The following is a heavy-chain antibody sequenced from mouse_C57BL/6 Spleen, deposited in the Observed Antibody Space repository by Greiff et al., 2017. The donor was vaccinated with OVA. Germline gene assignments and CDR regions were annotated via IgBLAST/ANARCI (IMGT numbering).Heavy chain of an antibody. CDR1: GYTFTDYY. CDR3: ARKGLPYWYFDV. J-gene: IGHJ1*03. CDR2: INPYNGGT. D-gene: IGHD2-2*01. V-gene: IGHV1-19*01. Sequence: EVQLQQSGPVLVKPGASVKMSCKASGYTFTDYYMNWVKQSHGKSLEWIGVINPYNGGTSYNQKFKGKATLTVDKSSSTAYMELNSLTSEDSAVYYCARKGLPYWYFDVWGTGTTVTVSS.